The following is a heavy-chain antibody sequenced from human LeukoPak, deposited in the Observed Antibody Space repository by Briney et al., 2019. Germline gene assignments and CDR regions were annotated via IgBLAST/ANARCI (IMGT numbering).Heavy chain of an antibody. Sequence: SETLSLTCAVYGGSFSGYYWSWIRQPPGKGLEWIGEINHSGSTNYNPSLKSRVTISVDTSKNQFSLKLSSVTAADTAVYYCARGPPVGGYIRYWGQGILVTVSS. CDR1: GGSFSGYY. CDR3: ARGPPVGGYIRY. V-gene: IGHV4-34*01. J-gene: IGHJ4*02. D-gene: IGHD5-12*01. CDR2: INHSGST.